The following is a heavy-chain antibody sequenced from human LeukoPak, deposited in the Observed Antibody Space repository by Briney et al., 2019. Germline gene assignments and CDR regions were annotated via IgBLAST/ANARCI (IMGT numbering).Heavy chain of an antibody. Sequence: GGSLRLSCAASGFTLDDRGMSWVRQAPGKGLEWVSGINWNGDGTGYADSVKGRFTISRDNAKNSLYLQMNSLRAEDTAFYCARLGGPDYYFYYYMDVWGKGTTVTVSS. CDR3: ARLGGPDYYFYYYMDV. D-gene: IGHD1-26*01. CDR1: GFTLDDRG. CDR2: INWNGDGT. J-gene: IGHJ6*03. V-gene: IGHV3-20*04.